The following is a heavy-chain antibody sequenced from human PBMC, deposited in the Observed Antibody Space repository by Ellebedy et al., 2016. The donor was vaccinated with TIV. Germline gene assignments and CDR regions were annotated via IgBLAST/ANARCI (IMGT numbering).Heavy chain of an antibody. CDR3: ARGAMALS. Sequence: AASVKVSCKASGYSFTSHGITWVRQAPGQGLQWLGWVTAYNRDTYYAQNFQGRVTFTTDTASSTPYLELRSLTSNDTGVYYCARGAMALSWGQGTLVTVSS. CDR1: GYSFTSHG. CDR2: VTAYNRDT. V-gene: IGHV1-18*01. J-gene: IGHJ5*02. D-gene: IGHD5-24*01.